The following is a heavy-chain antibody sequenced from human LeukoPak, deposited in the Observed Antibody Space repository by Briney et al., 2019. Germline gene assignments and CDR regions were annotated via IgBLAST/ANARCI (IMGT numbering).Heavy chain of an antibody. CDR1: GFTFSDYG. J-gene: IGHJ5*02. D-gene: IGHD2-21*02. Sequence: GGSLRLSCAASGFTFSDYGMHWVRQAPGKGLEWVAVIANDGRDKKYADSVRGRFTISRDNSKNTLYLQMNSLRAEDTAVYYCATVVVVVTAIGFDPWGQGTLVTVSS. CDR3: ATVVVVVTAIGFDP. CDR2: IANDGRDK. V-gene: IGHV3-30*03.